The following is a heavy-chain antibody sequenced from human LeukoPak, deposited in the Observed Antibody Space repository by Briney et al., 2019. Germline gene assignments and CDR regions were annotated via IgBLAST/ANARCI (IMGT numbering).Heavy chain of an antibody. D-gene: IGHD2-15*01. J-gene: IGHJ2*01. Sequence: PGGSLRPSCAASGITFSSLWMSWFRQAPGKGPEWVADIKHDGSEEHYVASVKGCFTISRDNAKLYLQMNSLRAEDTAVYYCAGGQGWHFDLWGRGTLITVSS. CDR3: AGGQGWHFDL. CDR2: IKHDGSEE. CDR1: GITFSSLW. V-gene: IGHV3-7*01.